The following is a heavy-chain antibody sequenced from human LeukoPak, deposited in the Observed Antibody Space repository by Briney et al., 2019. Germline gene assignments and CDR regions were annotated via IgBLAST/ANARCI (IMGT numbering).Heavy chain of an antibody. CDR1: GGSISSYY. J-gene: IGHJ5*02. D-gene: IGHD3-10*01. CDR2: IYYTGTT. V-gene: IGHV4-59*12. Sequence: SSETLSLTCTVSGGSISSYYWSWIRQPPGKGLEWIGYIYYTGTTNYNPSLNSRVTISVDTSKNQFSLKLSSVTAADTAVYYCARVTWSTYYYGSGSSHNWFDPWGQGTLVTVSS. CDR3: ARVTWSTYYYGSGSSHNWFDP.